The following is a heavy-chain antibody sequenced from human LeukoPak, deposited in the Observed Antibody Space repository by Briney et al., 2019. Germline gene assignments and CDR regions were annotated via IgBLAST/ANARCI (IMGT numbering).Heavy chain of an antibody. D-gene: IGHD4-11*01. Sequence: PSQTLSLTCTVSGGSISSGDYYWSWIRQPPGKGLEWIGYIYYSGSTYYNPSLKNRVTISVDTSKNQFSLKLSSVTAADTAVYYCARADYDYSPLADYYMDVWGKGTTVTVSS. CDR1: GGSISSGDYY. CDR3: ARADYDYSPLADYYMDV. V-gene: IGHV4-30-4*08. J-gene: IGHJ6*03. CDR2: IYYSGST.